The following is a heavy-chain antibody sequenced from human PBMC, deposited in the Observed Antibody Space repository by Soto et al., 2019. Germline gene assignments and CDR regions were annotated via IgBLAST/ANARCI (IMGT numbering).Heavy chain of an antibody. J-gene: IGHJ3*02. D-gene: IGHD6-19*01. V-gene: IGHV1-18*01. Sequence: ASVKVSCKASGYTFTSYGISWVRQAPGQGLEWMGWISAYNGNTNYAQKLQGRVTMTTDTSTSTAYMELRSLRSDDTAVYYCARDVPTLVAVAGTIAFDIWGQGTMVTV. CDR3: ARDVPTLVAVAGTIAFDI. CDR2: ISAYNGNT. CDR1: GYTFTSYG.